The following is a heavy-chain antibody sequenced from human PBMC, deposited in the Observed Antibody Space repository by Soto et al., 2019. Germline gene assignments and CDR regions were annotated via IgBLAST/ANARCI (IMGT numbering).Heavy chain of an antibody. Sequence: EVQLVESGGGLVKPGGSLRLSCAASGFTFSSYSMNWVRQAPGKGLEWVSSISSSGSYIYYADSVKGRFTISRDNAKNSLYLQMNSLSAEDTAVYYFARGTAMVLAALDYWGQGTLVTVSS. J-gene: IGHJ4*02. CDR2: ISSSGSYI. D-gene: IGHD5-18*01. V-gene: IGHV3-21*01. CDR3: ARGTAMVLAALDY. CDR1: GFTFSSYS.